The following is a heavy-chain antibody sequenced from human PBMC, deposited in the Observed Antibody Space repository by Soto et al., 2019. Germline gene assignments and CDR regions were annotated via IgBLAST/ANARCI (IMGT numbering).Heavy chain of an antibody. J-gene: IGHJ4*02. D-gene: IGHD3-10*01. Sequence: PGGSLRLSCAASGFTFSSYAMSWVRQAPGKGLEWVSAISGSGGSTYYADSVKGRFTISRDNSKNTLYLQMNSLRAEDTAVYYCAKDRYYGSGTHLFDYWGQGTLVTVSS. CDR1: GFTFSSYA. CDR2: ISGSGGST. CDR3: AKDRYYGSGTHLFDY. V-gene: IGHV3-23*01.